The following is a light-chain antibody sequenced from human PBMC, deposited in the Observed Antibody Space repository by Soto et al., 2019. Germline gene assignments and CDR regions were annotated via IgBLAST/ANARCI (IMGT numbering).Light chain of an antibody. Sequence: EIVLTQSPGTLSLSPGERATLSCRASQSVSGSYLAWYQQKPGQAPRLLIYGASSRATGIPDRFSGSGSGTDFTLTISRLEPEDFAVYYCQQYGNSRTFGQGTK. CDR2: GAS. CDR3: QQYGNSRT. J-gene: IGKJ1*01. V-gene: IGKV3-20*01. CDR1: QSVSGSY.